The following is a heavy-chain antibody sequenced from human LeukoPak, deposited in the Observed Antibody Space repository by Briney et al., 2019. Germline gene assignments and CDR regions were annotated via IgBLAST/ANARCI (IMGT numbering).Heavy chain of an antibody. D-gene: IGHD6-13*01. J-gene: IGHJ2*01. V-gene: IGHV4-4*07. CDR2: IYTSGGT. CDR3: ARHASSWSLWYFDL. Sequence: SETLSLTCTVSGGSISSYYWSWIRQPAGKGLEWIGRIYTSGGTNYNPSLKSRVTMSVDTSKNQFSLKLSSVTAADTAVYYCARHASSWSLWYFDLWGRGTLVTVSS. CDR1: GGSISSYY.